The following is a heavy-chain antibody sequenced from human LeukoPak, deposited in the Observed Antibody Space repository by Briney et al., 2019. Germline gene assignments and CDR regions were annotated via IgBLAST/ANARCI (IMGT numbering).Heavy chain of an antibody. D-gene: IGHD4-17*01. V-gene: IGHV3-21*01. CDR1: GFTFSSYS. J-gene: IGHJ5*02. CDR2: ISSSSSYI. Sequence: QPGGSLRLSCAASGFTFSSYSMNWVRQAPGKGLEWVSSISSSSSYIYYADSVKGRFTISRDNAKNSLYLQMNSLRAEGTAVYYCARGSFPAYMTTVTTRAFPFDPWGQGTLVTVSS. CDR3: ARGSFPAYMTTVTTRAFPFDP.